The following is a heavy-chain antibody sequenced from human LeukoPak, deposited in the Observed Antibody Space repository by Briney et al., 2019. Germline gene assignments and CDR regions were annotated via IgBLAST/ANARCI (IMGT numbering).Heavy chain of an antibody. D-gene: IGHD6-13*01. Sequence: GGSLRLSCAASGFTFSSYWMSWVRQAPGKGLEWVANIKQDGSEKYYVDSVKGRFTISRDNAKNSLYLQMNSLGAEDTAVYYCAKDRAAAGMAYFDYWGQGTLVTVSS. CDR1: GFTFSSYW. V-gene: IGHV3-7*03. CDR3: AKDRAAAGMAYFDY. J-gene: IGHJ4*02. CDR2: IKQDGSEK.